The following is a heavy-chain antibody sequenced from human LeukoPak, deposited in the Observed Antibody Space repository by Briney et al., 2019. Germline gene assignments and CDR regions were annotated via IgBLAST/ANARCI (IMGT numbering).Heavy chain of an antibody. CDR2: ISYDGSNK. Sequence: GGSLRLSCAASGFTFSSYAMHWVRQAPGKGLEWVAVISYDGSNKYYADSVKGRFTISRDNSKNTLYLQMNSLRAEDTAVYYCAKDISHDYGGNPSGDYWGQGTLVTVSS. D-gene: IGHD4-23*01. CDR3: AKDISHDYGGNPSGDY. CDR1: GFTFSSYA. J-gene: IGHJ4*02. V-gene: IGHV3-30-3*01.